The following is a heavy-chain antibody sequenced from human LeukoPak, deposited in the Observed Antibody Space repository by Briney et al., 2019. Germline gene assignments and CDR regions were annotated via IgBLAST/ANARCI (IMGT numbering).Heavy chain of an antibody. CDR2: ISPRGDIT. CDR1: GFTFSSHG. V-gene: IGHV3-23*01. Sequence: GGSLRLSCAASGFTFSSHGMNWVRQAPGKGLEWVSGISPRGDITYYADSVKGRFTVSRDNSKNTLYLQMNSLRAEDTAVYYCARDRFATMIFDYWGQGTLVTVSS. CDR3: ARDRFATMIFDY. J-gene: IGHJ4*02. D-gene: IGHD3-22*01.